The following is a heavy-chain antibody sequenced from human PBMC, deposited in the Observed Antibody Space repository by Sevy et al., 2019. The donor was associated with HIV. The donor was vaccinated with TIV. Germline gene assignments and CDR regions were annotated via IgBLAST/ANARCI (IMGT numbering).Heavy chain of an antibody. CDR2: ISSSSSYI. J-gene: IGHJ6*02. D-gene: IGHD6-19*01. V-gene: IGHV3-21*01. CDR3: ARGGGWYSHGMDV. CDR1: GFTFSSYS. Sequence: GGSRRLSCAASGFTFSSYSMNWVRQAPGKGLEWVSSISSSSSYIYYADSVKGRFTISRDNAKNSLYLQMNSLRAEDTAVYYCARGGGWYSHGMDVWGQGTTVTVSS.